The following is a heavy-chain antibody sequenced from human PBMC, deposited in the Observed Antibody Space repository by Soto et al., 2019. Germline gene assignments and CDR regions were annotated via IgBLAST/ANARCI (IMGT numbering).Heavy chain of an antibody. Sequence: QVQLVQSGAEVKKPGSSVKVSCKASGGTFSSYAISWVRQAPGQGLEWMGGIIPIFGTANYAQKFQGRVTITADESTSAGYMELSSLRSEDTAVYYCARDWRRNFVSGWFDPWGQGTLVTVSS. CDR1: GGTFSSYA. D-gene: IGHD1-1*01. V-gene: IGHV1-69*01. J-gene: IGHJ5*02. CDR2: IIPIFGTA. CDR3: ARDWRRNFVSGWFDP.